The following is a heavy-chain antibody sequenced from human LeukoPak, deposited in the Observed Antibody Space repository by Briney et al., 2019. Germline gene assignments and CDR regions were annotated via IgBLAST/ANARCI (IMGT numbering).Heavy chain of an antibody. J-gene: IGHJ4*02. CDR3: ATSSDYGDYRTVDN. V-gene: IGHV3-21*01. CDR2: ISSISSNL. D-gene: IGHD4-17*01. Sequence: GRSLRLSCAASGFTFSTYGMTWVRQAPGKGLEWFPSISSISSNLDYADSVKGRFAISRNSANNSLYLQMTRLRAEDTAVYYCATSSDYGDYRTVDNWGQGTQVTVSS. CDR1: GFTFSTYG.